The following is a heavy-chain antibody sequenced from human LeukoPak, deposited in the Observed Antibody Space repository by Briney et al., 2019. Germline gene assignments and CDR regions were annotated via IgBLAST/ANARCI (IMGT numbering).Heavy chain of an antibody. Sequence: PSETLSLTCTVSGGSISSYYWGWIRQPPGKGLEWIGSIYYSGSTYYNPSLKSRVTISVDTSENQFSLKLSSVTAADTAVYYCATRAYCGGDCYSHFDYWGQGTLVTVSS. D-gene: IGHD2-21*02. CDR2: IYYSGST. CDR1: GGSISSYY. J-gene: IGHJ4*02. CDR3: ATRAYCGGDCYSHFDY. V-gene: IGHV4-39*01.